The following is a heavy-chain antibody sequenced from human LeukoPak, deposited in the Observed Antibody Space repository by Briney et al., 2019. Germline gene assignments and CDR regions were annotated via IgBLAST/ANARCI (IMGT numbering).Heavy chain of an antibody. J-gene: IGHJ4*02. D-gene: IGHD3-22*01. CDR1: GFTFSNYW. CDR3: SGYYLDY. V-gene: IGHV3-15*01. CDR2: IKSKTDGGTT. Sequence: GGSLRLSCAGSGFTFSNYWVHWVRQAPGKGLEWVGRIKSKTDGGTTDYAAPVKGRFTISRDDSKNTLYLQMNSLKTEDTAVYYCSGYYLDYWGQGTLVTVSS.